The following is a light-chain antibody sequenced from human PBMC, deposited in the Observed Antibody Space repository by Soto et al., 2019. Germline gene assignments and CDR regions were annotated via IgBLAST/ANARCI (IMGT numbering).Light chain of an antibody. Sequence: EIELTQSPGTLSLSPGERATLSCRASQSVSSSSLAWYQQKRGQAPRLLVYGASSRATGIPDRFSGSGSGTDFTLTISRLEPEDFAVYYCQQYVSSPWTFGQGTKVDIK. CDR3: QQYVSSPWT. V-gene: IGKV3-20*01. CDR2: GAS. CDR1: QSVSSSS. J-gene: IGKJ1*01.